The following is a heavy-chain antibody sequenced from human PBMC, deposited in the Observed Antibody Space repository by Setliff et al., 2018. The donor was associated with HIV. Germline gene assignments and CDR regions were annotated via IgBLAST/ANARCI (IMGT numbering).Heavy chain of an antibody. CDR1: GGSISSSSYH. CDR2: IYYSGST. Sequence: PSETLSLTCSVSGGSISSSSYHWAWIRQPPGKGLEWIGYIYYSGSTNYNPSLKSRVTISVDTSKNQFSLKLSSVTAADTAVYYCAAGERGRSGYYSYLIDYWGQGTLVTVSS. CDR3: AAGERGRSGYYSYLIDY. V-gene: IGHV4-61*05. J-gene: IGHJ4*02. D-gene: IGHD3-22*01.